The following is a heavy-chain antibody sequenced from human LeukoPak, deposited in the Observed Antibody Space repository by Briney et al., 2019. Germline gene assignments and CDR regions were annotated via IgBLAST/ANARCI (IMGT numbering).Heavy chain of an antibody. CDR2: IYYSGST. CDR1: GGSISSYY. V-gene: IGHV4-59*01. D-gene: IGHD4-17*01. CDR3: ARDLGDYAFDY. Sequence: SETLSLTCTVSGGSISSYYWSWIRQPPGKGLEWIGYIYYSGSTNYNPSLKSRVTISVDTSKNQFSLKLSSVTAADTAVYYCARDLGDYAFDYWGQGTLVTVSS. J-gene: IGHJ4*02.